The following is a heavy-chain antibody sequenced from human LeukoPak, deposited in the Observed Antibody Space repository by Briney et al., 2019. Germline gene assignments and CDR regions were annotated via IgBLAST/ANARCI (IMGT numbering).Heavy chain of an antibody. J-gene: IGHJ4*02. CDR3: AKVSRRVVVTAIRGVFDY. CDR1: GFTFSSYA. V-gene: IGHV3-23*01. CDR2: ISGSGGST. D-gene: IGHD2-21*02. Sequence: TGGSLRLSCAASGFTFSSYAMSWVRQAPGKGLEWVSAISGSGGSTYYADSVKGRFTISRDNSKNTLYLQMNSLRAEDTAVYYCAKVSRRVVVTAIRGVFDYWGQGTLVTVSS.